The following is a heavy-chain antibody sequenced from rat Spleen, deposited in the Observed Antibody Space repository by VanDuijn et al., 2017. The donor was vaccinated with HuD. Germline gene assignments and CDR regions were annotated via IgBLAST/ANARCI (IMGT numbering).Heavy chain of an antibody. D-gene: IGHD3-1*01. J-gene: IGHJ3*01. CDR2: IIYDGTRT. CDR3: TTYSNDASTPFAY. V-gene: IGHV5S10*01. CDR1: GFTFSDSN. Sequence: EVQLVESGGGLVQPGRSLKLSCAASGFTFSDSNMAWVRQAPKKGLEWVATIIYDGTRTYYRDSVKGRFTLSRENAKSTLYLQVGSLRSEDTATYYSTTYSNDASTPFAYWGRGELVTV.